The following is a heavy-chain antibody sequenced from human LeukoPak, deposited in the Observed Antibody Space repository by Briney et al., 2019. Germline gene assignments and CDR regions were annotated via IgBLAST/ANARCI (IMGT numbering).Heavy chain of an antibody. Sequence: SETLSLTCGVSGGSISNTNWWTWVRQPPGKGLEWIGRIYITGSTNYDPSLKSRVTMSVDTSKNQFSLKLISMTAADTAVYYCARPAYGGGPDAFDIWGQGTMVTVSS. J-gene: IGHJ3*02. CDR2: IYITGST. CDR3: ARPAYGGGPDAFDI. CDR1: GGSISNTNW. D-gene: IGHD4-23*01. V-gene: IGHV4-4*02.